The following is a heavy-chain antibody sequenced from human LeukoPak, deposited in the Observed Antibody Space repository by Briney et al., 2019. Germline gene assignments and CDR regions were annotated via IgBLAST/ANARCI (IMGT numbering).Heavy chain of an antibody. D-gene: IGHD5-12*01. CDR3: ARYSGYGYYFDY. J-gene: IGHJ4*02. CDR2: IYYSGST. CDR1: GGSISSYY. V-gene: IGHV4-39*07. Sequence: SETLSLTCTVSGGSISSYYWSWIRQPPGKGLEWIGSIYYSGSTYYNPSLKSRVTISVDTSKNQFSLKLSSVTAADTAVYYCARYSGYGYYFDYWGQGTLVTVSS.